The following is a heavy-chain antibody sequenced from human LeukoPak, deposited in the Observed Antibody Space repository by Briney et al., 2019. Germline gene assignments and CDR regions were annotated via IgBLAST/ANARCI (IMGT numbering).Heavy chain of an antibody. Sequence: PSETLSLTCTVSGGSISSYYWSWIRQPPGKGLEWIGYIYYSGSTNYNPSLKSRVTISVDTSKNQFSLKLSSVTAADTAVYYCAREWGYYYDSSGYGMDVWGQGTTVTVSS. J-gene: IGHJ6*02. D-gene: IGHD3-22*01. CDR3: AREWGYYYDSSGYGMDV. CDR2: IYYSGST. V-gene: IGHV4-59*01. CDR1: GGSISSYY.